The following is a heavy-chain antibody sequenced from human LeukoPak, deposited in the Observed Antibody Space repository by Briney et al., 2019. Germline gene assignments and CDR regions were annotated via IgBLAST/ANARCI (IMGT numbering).Heavy chain of an antibody. J-gene: IGHJ4*02. D-gene: IGHD5-18*01. Sequence: SQTLSLTCTVSGGSISSGGYYWSWIRQPPGKGLEWIGYIYHSGSTYYNPSLKSRVTISVDRSKNQFSLKLSSVTAADTAVYYCARVMGTAMVAYYFDYWGQGTLVTVSS. V-gene: IGHV4-30-2*01. CDR2: IYHSGST. CDR1: GGSISSGGYY. CDR3: ARVMGTAMVAYYFDY.